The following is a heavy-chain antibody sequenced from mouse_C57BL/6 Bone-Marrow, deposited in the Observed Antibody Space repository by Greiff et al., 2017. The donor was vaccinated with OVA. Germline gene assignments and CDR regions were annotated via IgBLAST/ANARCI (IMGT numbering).Heavy chain of an antibody. CDR2: IRNKANNHAT. J-gene: IGHJ4*01. V-gene: IGHV6-6*01. Sequence: EVKLMESGGGLVQPGGSMKLSCAASGFTFSDAWMDWVRQSPEKGLEWVAEIRNKANNHATYYAESVKGRFTISRDDSKSSVYLQMNSLRAEDTGIYYCTRLLLRGYAMDYWGQGTSVTVSS. CDR3: TRLLLRGYAMDY. D-gene: IGHD1-1*01. CDR1: GFTFSDAW.